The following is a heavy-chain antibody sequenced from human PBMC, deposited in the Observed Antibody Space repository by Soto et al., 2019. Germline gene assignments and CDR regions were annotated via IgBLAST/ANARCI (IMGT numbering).Heavy chain of an antibody. Sequence: GASVKVSCKASGYTFTSYDINWVRQATGQGLEWMGWMSPNSGNTGYAQKFQGRVTMTRSTSTSTAYMELSSLISEDTAVYYCARGIEAGLDYWGQGTLVTVSS. J-gene: IGHJ4*02. CDR3: ARGIEAGLDY. V-gene: IGHV1-8*01. D-gene: IGHD6-13*01. CDR2: MSPNSGNT. CDR1: GYTFTSYD.